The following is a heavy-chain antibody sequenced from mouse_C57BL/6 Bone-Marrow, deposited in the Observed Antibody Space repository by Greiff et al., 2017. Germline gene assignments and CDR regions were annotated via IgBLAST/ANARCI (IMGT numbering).Heavy chain of an antibody. CDR2: IYPGSGST. CDR1: GYTFTSYW. J-gene: IGHJ1*03. D-gene: IGHD1-1*01. V-gene: IGHV1-55*01. Sequence: QVQLQQPGAELVKPGASVKMSCKASGYTFTSYWITWVKQRPGQGLEWIGDIYPGSGSTNYNEKFKSKATLTVDTSSSTAYMQLSSLTSEDSAVYYCASRPYYGSSYGYFDVWGTGTTVTVSS. CDR3: ASRPYYGSSYGYFDV.